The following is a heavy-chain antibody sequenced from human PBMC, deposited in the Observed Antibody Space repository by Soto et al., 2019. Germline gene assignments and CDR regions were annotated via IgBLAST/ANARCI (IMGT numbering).Heavy chain of an antibody. D-gene: IGHD3-22*01. V-gene: IGHV4-4*07. CDR1: GDSINNFY. J-gene: IGHJ4*02. CDR2: IYSRGDT. Sequence: SETLSLTCTVSGDSINNFYWSWVRQPAGQGLEYIGRIYSRGDTYYNPSLQSRVTMSVDTSKNQFSLKLSSVTAADTAVYYCARDAFYYDTSGQYLFDSWGQGILVTLSS. CDR3: ARDAFYYDTSGQYLFDS.